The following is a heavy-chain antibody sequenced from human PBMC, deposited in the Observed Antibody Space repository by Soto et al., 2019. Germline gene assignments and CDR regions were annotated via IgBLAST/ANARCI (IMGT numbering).Heavy chain of an antibody. CDR1: GGSISSGGYY. CDR2: IYYSGST. V-gene: IGHV4-31*03. Sequence: QVQLQESGPGLVKPSQTLSLTCTVSGGSISSGGYYWSWIRQHPGKGLEWIGYIYYSGSTYYNPSLKSRVTISVDTSKNQFSLNLCSLTAADTAVYSCARVPTRYYGEVSGVFDSWGQGTLVTVSS. CDR3: ARVPTRYYGEVSGVFDS. J-gene: IGHJ4*02. D-gene: IGHD4-17*01.